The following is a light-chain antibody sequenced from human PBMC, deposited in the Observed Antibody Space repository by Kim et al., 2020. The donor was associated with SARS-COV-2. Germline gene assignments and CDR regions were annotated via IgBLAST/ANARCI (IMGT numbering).Light chain of an antibody. J-gene: IGKJ5*01. Sequence: DIVMTQSPLSLPVTPVEPASISCRSSQSLLHSNGYNYLDWYLQKSGQSPQLLIYLGSNRASGVPDRFSGSGSGTDFTLKISRVEAEDVGVYYCMQALQTPITFGQGTRLEIK. CDR3: MQALQTPIT. CDR1: QSLLHSNGYNY. CDR2: LGS. V-gene: IGKV2-28*01.